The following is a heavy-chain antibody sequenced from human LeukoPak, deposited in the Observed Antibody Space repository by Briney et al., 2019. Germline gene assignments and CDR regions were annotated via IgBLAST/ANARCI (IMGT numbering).Heavy chain of an antibody. D-gene: IGHD6-19*01. V-gene: IGHV4-59*01. CDR1: GGSISSYY. CDR2: IYYSGST. CDR3: ARDRGSGWYLDY. Sequence: SETLSLTCTVSGGSISSYYWSWIRQPPGKGLEWIGYIYYSGSTNYNPSLKSRVTISVDTSKNQFSLKLSSVTAADTAVYYCARDRGSGWYLDYWGQGTLVTVSS. J-gene: IGHJ4*02.